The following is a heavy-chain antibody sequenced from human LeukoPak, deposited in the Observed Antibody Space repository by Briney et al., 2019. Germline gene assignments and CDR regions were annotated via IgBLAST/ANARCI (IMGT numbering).Heavy chain of an antibody. Sequence: ASVKVSCKASGGTFSSYAISWVRQAPGQGLEWMGGIIPIFGTANYAQKFQGRVTITADESTSTAYMELSSLRSDDTAVYYCARDRWGVVVPDYYYYGMDVWGQGTTVTVSS. CDR2: IIPIFGTA. D-gene: IGHD2-2*01. CDR3: ARDRWGVVVPDYYYYGMDV. CDR1: GGTFSSYA. J-gene: IGHJ6*02. V-gene: IGHV1-69*13.